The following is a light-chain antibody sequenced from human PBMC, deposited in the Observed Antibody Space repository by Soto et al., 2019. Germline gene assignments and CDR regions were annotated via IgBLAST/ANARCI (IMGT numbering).Light chain of an antibody. V-gene: IGKV3-15*01. CDR3: QQYNDWPPYT. Sequence: EILMTQSPATLSVSPGERATLSRRASQTVTGALAWYQQKPGQAPRLLIYGASTRASGIPDRFSGSGSGTEFTLTISSLQSEDFAVYYCQQYNDWPPYTFGQGTNVEIK. CDR1: QTVTGA. CDR2: GAS. J-gene: IGKJ2*01.